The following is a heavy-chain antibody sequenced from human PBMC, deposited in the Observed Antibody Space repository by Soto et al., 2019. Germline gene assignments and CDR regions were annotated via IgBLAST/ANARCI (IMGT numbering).Heavy chain of an antibody. Sequence: KTSETLSLTCAVYGGSFSGYYWSWIRQPPGKGLEWIGEINHSGSTNYNPSLKSRVTISVDTSKNQFSLKLSSVTAADTAVYYCALASSTSPYYYYYYYMDVWGKGTTVTVSS. D-gene: IGHD2-2*01. CDR1: GGSFSGYY. CDR2: INHSGST. CDR3: ALASSTSPYYYYYYYMDV. V-gene: IGHV4-34*01. J-gene: IGHJ6*03.